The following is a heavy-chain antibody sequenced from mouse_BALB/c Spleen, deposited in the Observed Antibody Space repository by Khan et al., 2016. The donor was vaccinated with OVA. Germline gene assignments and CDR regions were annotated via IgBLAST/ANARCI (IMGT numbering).Heavy chain of an antibody. CDR1: GYTFTDFA. Sequence: QVQLQQPGAELVRPGVSVKISCKGSGYTFTDFAMHWVKQSHAKSLEWIGVISTFYGDAPYNQMFKDKATMTVDKSSSTAYMELVRLTSEDSAIYYCARGSGNSRFAYWGQGTLVTVSA. CDR3: ARGSGNSRFAY. D-gene: IGHD1-3*01. J-gene: IGHJ3*01. CDR2: ISTFYGDA. V-gene: IGHV1S137*01.